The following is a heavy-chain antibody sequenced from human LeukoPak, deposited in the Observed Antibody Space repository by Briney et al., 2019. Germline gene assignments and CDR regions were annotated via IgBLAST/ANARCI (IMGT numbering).Heavy chain of an antibody. CDR1: GYTFTGYY. D-gene: IGHD1-26*01. V-gene: IGHV1-2*06. CDR2: IDPNSGGT. Sequence: ASVKVSCKASGYTFTGYYMHWVRQAPGQGPEWMGRIDPNSGGTNYAQKFQGRVTMTRDTSISTAYMELSRLRSDDTAVYYCARVRGNSGSYLVDYWGQGTLVTVSS. CDR3: ARVRGNSGSYLVDY. J-gene: IGHJ4*02.